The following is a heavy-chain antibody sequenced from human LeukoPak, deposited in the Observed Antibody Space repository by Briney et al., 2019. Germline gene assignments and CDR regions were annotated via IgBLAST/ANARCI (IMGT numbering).Heavy chain of an antibody. J-gene: IGHJ4*02. D-gene: IGHD3-22*01. CDR1: GGSISSYY. CDR2: IYSSGST. Sequence: SETLSLTCTVSGGSISSYYWSWIRQPPGKGLEWIGHIYSSGSTNYNPSLKSRVTISIDTSKNQFSLKLSSVTAADTALYYCARNYDNSGYTAFGYWGGGTLVTVSS. V-gene: IGHV4-59*01. CDR3: ARNYDNSGYTAFGY.